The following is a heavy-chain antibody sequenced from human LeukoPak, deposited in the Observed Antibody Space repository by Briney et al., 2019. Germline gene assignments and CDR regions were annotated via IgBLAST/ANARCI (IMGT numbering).Heavy chain of an antibody. D-gene: IGHD2-2*02. CDR2: INPNSGGT. V-gene: IGHV1-2*02. J-gene: IGHJ4*02. Sequence: ASVKVSCKASGGTFSSYAISWVRQAPGQGLEWVGWINPNSGGTNYAQKFQGRVTMTRDTSISTAYMELSRLRSDDTAVYYCARRYCSSTSCYRYFDYWGQGTLVTVSS. CDR1: GGTFSSYA. CDR3: ARRYCSSTSCYRYFDY.